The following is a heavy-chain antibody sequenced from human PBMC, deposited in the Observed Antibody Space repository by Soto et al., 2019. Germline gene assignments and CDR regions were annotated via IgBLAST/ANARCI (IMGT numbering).Heavy chain of an antibody. V-gene: IGHV4-59*01. D-gene: IGHD6-13*01. J-gene: IGHJ4*02. CDR3: TRGDSSSWRPHFDY. CDR1: GGSLSSYY. CDR2: IHHSGST. Sequence: SETLSLTCTVSGGSLSSYYWSWIRQPPGKGLEWIGFIHHSGSTNYNPSLKSRLTMSVDTSKNQFSLKLSSVTAADTAVYYCTRGDSSSWRPHFDYWGQGTLVTVSS.